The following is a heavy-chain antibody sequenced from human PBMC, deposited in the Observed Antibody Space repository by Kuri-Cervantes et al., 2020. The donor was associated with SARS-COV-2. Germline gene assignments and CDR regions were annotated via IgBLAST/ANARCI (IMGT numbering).Heavy chain of an antibody. V-gene: IGHV3-23*01. CDR1: GFTFSSYA. J-gene: IGHJ5*02. CDR3: VKVPNRDVVVVPAA. D-gene: IGHD2-15*01. Sequence: GASLKFSCAASGFTFSSYAMNWVRQAPGKGLEWVSTISGSGGTTFYADSVKGRVTTSRDNSKTTLYLQMNSMRADDTAVYYCVKVPNRDVVVVPAAWGQGSLVTVSS. CDR2: ISGSGGTT.